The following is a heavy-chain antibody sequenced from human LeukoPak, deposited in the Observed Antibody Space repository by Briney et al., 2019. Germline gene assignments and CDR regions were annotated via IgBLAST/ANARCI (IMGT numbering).Heavy chain of an antibody. V-gene: IGHV1-2*02. CDR3: ATILGVYCSGGSCYSYAPFDP. D-gene: IGHD2-15*01. J-gene: IGHJ5*02. Sequence: ASVKVSCKASGYTFTGYYMHWVRQAPGQGLEWMGWINPNSGGTNYAQKFQGRVTMTRDTSISTAYMELSRLRSDDTAVYYCATILGVYCSGGSCYSYAPFDPWGQGTLVTVSS. CDR2: INPNSGGT. CDR1: GYTFTGYY.